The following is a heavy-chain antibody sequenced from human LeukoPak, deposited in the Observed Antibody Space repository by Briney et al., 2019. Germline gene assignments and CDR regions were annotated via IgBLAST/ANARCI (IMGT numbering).Heavy chain of an antibody. D-gene: IGHD6-6*01. J-gene: IGHJ6*03. CDR3: ARRLVAFYYYYMDV. Sequence: SSETLSLTCTVSGGSISSYYWGWIRQPPGKGLEWMGEINHSGSTNYNPSLKSRVTISVDTSKNQFSLKLSSVTAADTAVYYCARRLVAFYYYYMDVRGKRTTVTVSS. CDR1: GGSISSYY. V-gene: IGHV4-34*01. CDR2: INHSGST.